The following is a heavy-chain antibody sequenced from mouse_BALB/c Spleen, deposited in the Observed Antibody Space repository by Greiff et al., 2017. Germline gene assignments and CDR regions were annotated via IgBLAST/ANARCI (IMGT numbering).Heavy chain of an antibody. D-gene: IGHD2-10*02. V-gene: IGHV1-7*01. J-gene: IGHJ3*01. CDR1: GYTFTSYW. Sequence: QLQLQQSGAELAKPGASVKMSCKASGYTFTSYWMHWVKQRPGQGLEWIGYINPSTGYTEYNQKFKDKATLTADKSSSTAYMQLSSLTSEDSAVYYCARAQYGKGFAYWGQGTLVTVSA. CDR3: ARAQYGKGFAY. CDR2: INPSTGYT.